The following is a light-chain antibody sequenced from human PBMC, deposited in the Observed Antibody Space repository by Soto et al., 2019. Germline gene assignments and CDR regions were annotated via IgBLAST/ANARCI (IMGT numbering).Light chain of an antibody. CDR2: GTS. CDR3: HQYDKWPPIT. Sequence: EIVLTQSPGTLSLSPGERATLSCRASQSLSSSYLAWYQQKPGQAPRLLIYGTSIRATGIPDRFSGSGSGTDFTLTITRLEPEDFAVYYCHQYDKWPPITFGQGTRLEIK. V-gene: IGKV3-20*01. CDR1: QSLSSSY. J-gene: IGKJ5*01.